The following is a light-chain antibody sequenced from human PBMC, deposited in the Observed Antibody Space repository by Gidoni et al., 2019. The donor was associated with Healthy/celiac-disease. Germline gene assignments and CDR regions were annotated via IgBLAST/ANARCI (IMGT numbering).Light chain of an antibody. J-gene: IGKJ5*01. Sequence: DIQMTQSPSSLSASVGDRVTITCRASQSISSYVNWYQQKPGKAPKLLIYAASSLQSGVPSRCSGSGSGTDFTITIRSLQPEDLATYYCQQSYSTPITFGQGTRLEIK. CDR2: AAS. CDR1: QSISSY. CDR3: QQSYSTPIT. V-gene: IGKV1-39*01.